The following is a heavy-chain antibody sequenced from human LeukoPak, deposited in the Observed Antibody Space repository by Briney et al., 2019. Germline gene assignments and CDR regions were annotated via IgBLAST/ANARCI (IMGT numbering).Heavy chain of an antibody. Sequence: PGGSLRLSCAVSGFSVNNHYISWVRQAPGKGLEWVSVIYSGGSTYYADSVKGRFTISRDNSKNTVYLQMYSLRADDTAVYYCARERLGPTGGEWGQGTLVTVSS. CDR2: IYSGGST. V-gene: IGHV3-66*01. CDR3: ARERLGPTGGE. J-gene: IGHJ4*02. D-gene: IGHD1-26*01. CDR1: GFSVNNHY.